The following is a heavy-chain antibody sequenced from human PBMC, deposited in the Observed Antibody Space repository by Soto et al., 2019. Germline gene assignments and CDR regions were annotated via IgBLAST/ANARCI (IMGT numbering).Heavy chain of an antibody. J-gene: IGHJ4*02. CDR2: IIPILGIA. D-gene: IGHD3-10*01. CDR1: GGTFSSYT. Sequence: QVQLVQSGAEVKKPGSSVKVSCKASGGTFSSYTISWVRQAPGQGLEWMGRIIPILGIANYAQKFQGRVTITADKSTSTSYMELSSLRSEDTAVYYCARALGHGSGSYYNPPDYWGQGTLVTVSS. V-gene: IGHV1-69*02. CDR3: ARALGHGSGSYYNPPDY.